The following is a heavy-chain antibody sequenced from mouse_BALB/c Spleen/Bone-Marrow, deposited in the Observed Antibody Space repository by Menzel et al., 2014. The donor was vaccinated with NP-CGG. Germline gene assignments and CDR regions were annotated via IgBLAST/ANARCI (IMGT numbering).Heavy chain of an antibody. Sequence: QVQLKESGAELVKPGASVKLSCKASGYTFTSYWMHWVKQRPGQGLEWIGEIDPSTGRTDYNKKFKSQATLTVDKSASTAYMHLSSLTPEDSAVYYCARINGYDYWGHGTTLTVSS. D-gene: IGHD2-2*01. CDR2: IDPSTGRT. CDR3: ARINGYDY. CDR1: GYTFTSYW. V-gene: IGHV1S81*02. J-gene: IGHJ2*01.